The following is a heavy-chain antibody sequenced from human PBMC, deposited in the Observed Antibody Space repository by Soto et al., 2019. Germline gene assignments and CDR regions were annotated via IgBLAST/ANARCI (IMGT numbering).Heavy chain of an antibody. CDR1: GGSNSSYS. V-gene: IGHV4-59*07. J-gene: IGHJ5*02. CDR3: ARTAGVDSSVWYVGWFDP. CDR2: IYYSGRT. Sequence: DTLAVTCTVSGGSNSSYSWSWIRQPPGKGLEWIGCIYYSGRTNYNPSLKSRVTISVDTAENQFSLKLSSVTAADTAVYYCARTAGVDSSVWYVGWFDPWGQRTLVT. D-gene: IGHD6-19*01.